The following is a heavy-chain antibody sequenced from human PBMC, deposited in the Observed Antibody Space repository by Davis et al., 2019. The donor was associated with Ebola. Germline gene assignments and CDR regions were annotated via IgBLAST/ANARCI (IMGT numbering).Heavy chain of an antibody. CDR1: GGSISSYY. CDR2: IYYSGST. CDR3: AGQNYYGMDV. Sequence: MPSETLSLTCTVSGGSISSYYWSWIRQPPGKGLEWIGYIYYSGSTYYNPSLKSRVTISVDTSKNQFSLKLSSVTAADTAVYDCAGQNYYGMDVWGKGTTVTVSS. V-gene: IGHV4-59*08. J-gene: IGHJ6*04.